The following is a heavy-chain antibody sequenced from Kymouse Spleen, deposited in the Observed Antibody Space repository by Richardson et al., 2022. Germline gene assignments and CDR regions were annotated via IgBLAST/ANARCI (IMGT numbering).Heavy chain of an antibody. D-gene: IGHD6-6*01. CDR1: GGSVSSGSYY. V-gene: IGHV4-61*01. Sequence: QVQLQESGPGLVKPSETLSLTCTVSGGSVSSGSYYWSWIRQPPGKGLEWIGYIYYSGSTNYNPSLKSRVTISVDTSKNQFSLKLSSVTAADTAVYYCASYSSSSYYYYGMDVWGQGTTVTVSS. J-gene: IGHJ6*02. CDR2: IYYSGST. CDR3: ASYSSSSYYYYGMDV.